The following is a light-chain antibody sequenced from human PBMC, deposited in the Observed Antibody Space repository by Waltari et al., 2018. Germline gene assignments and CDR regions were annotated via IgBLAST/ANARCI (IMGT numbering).Light chain of an antibody. Sequence: EIVLTQSPGTLSLSPGDRATLSCRASQSVSSSYLAWYQQNPGRAPRLLIYGDSSRATGIPDRFSGSGSGTDFTLTISRLEPEDFAVYYCQQYGSSPWAFGQGTKVEIK. J-gene: IGKJ1*01. CDR2: GDS. CDR1: QSVSSSY. CDR3: QQYGSSPWA. V-gene: IGKV3-20*01.